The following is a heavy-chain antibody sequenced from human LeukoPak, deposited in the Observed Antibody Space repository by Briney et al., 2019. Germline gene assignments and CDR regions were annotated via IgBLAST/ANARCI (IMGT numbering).Heavy chain of an antibody. CDR2: ISGSGGST. CDR3: AKAVTMVRGVIYYFDY. V-gene: IGHV3-23*01. CDR1: GFTFSSYA. D-gene: IGHD3-10*01. J-gene: IGHJ4*02. Sequence: PGGSLRLSCAASGFTFSSYAMSWVRQAPGKGVEWVSAISGSGGSTYYADSVKGRFTISRDNSKNTLYLQMNSLRAEDTAVYYCAKAVTMVRGVIYYFDYWGQGTLVTVSS.